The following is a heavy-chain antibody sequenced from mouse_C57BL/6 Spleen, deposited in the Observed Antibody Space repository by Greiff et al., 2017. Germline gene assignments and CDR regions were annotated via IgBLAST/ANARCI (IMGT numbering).Heavy chain of an antibody. D-gene: IGHD2-4*01. J-gene: IGHJ4*01. CDR2: IYIGNGYT. CDR1: GYTFTSYG. V-gene: IGHV1-58*01. CDR3: ERSNYDGDMDY. Sequence: VQLQQSGAELVRPGSSVKLSCKTSGYTFTSYGINWVKQRPGQGLEWIGYIYIGNGYTEYNEKFKGKATLTSNTSSSTAYMQLSSLTSEDSAVCCCERSNYDGDMDYWGQGTTVTVSS.